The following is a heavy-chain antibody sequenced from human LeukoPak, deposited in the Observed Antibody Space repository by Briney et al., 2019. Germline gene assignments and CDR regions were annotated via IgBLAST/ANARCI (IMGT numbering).Heavy chain of an antibody. V-gene: IGHV3-48*04. CDR3: AVSYYGSGIPFDY. CDR1: GSTFSSYA. J-gene: IGHJ4*02. CDR2: IGTTTSTI. D-gene: IGHD3-10*01. Sequence: GGSLRLSCAASGSTFSSYAMNWVRQVPGKGLEWVSYIGTTTSTIYYADSVKGRFTISRDNAKNSLYLQMNSLRAEDTAVYYCAVSYYGSGIPFDYWGQGTLVTVSS.